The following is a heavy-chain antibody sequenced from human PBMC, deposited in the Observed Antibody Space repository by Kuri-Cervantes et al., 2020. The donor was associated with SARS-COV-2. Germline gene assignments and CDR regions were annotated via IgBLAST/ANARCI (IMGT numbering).Heavy chain of an antibody. D-gene: IGHD3-10*01. CDR3: AKRFVVPTNGTEYFDY. Sequence: GESLKISCTASTLTFSDYAMSWVRQAPGKGLEWVSTISGSSDYTYYAESVDYAESVEGRFTISRDISKKTLYLQMHRLRAEDTAVYYCAKRFVVPTNGTEYFDYWGQGTLVTVSS. CDR1: TLTFSDYA. CDR2: ISGSSDYT. V-gene: IGHV3-23*01. J-gene: IGHJ4*02.